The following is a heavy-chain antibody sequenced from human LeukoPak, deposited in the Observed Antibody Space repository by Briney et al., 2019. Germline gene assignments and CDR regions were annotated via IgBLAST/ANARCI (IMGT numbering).Heavy chain of an antibody. CDR1: GFTFSTSG. CDR2: ISSSSSTI. D-gene: IGHD6-13*01. J-gene: IGHJ4*02. Sequence: GGSLRLSCAASGFTFSTSGMNWVRQAPGKGLEWVSYISSSSSTIYYADSVKGRFTISRDNAKNSMYLQMNSLRAGDTAVYYCARGTAAVYFDHWGQGILVTVSS. V-gene: IGHV3-48*04. CDR3: ARGTAAVYFDH.